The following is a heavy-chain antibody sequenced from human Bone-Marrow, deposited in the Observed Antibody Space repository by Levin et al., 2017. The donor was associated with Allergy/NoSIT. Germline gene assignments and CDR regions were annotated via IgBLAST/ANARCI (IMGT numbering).Heavy chain of an antibody. CDR2: ISSTTQYI. V-gene: IGHV3-21*01. CDR3: ARGDYCGNSGFYFDY. D-gene: IGHD4-23*01. J-gene: IGHJ4*02. CDR1: GFTFSSYS. Sequence: GGSLRLSCAASGFTFSSYSMIWVRQAPGKGLEWVSSISSTTQYIYYADSVRGRFTISRDSAKNSLYLLMNSLRAEDTAVYYCARGDYCGNSGFYFDYWGQGTLVTVSS.